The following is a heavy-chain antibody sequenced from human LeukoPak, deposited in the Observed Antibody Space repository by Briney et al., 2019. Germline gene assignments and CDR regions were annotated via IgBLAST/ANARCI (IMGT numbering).Heavy chain of an antibody. V-gene: IGHV3-23*01. Sequence: GGSLRLSCAASGFTFSSYAMSWVRQSPGKGLEWVSAISGSGSSIHYADSVKGRFTISRDNSKNTLYLQMNSLRGEDTAVYYCAKGGYSNAFDYWAQGTLVTVSS. CDR3: AKGGYSNAFDY. D-gene: IGHD4-11*01. J-gene: IGHJ4*02. CDR2: ISGSGSSI. CDR1: GFTFSSYA.